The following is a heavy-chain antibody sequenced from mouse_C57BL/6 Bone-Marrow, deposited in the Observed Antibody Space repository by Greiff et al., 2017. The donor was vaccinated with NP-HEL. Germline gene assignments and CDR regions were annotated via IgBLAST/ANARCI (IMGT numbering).Heavy chain of an antibody. V-gene: IGHV5-6*01. J-gene: IGHJ3*01. CDR1: GFTFSSYG. Sequence: EVNLVESGGDLVKPGGSLKLSCAASGFTFSSYGMSWVRQTPDKRLEWVATISSGGSYTYYPDSVKGRFTISRDNAKNTLYLQMSSLKSEDTAMYYCARLYYYGSRGFAYWGQGTLVTVSA. CDR2: ISSGGSYT. CDR3: ARLYYYGSRGFAY. D-gene: IGHD1-1*01.